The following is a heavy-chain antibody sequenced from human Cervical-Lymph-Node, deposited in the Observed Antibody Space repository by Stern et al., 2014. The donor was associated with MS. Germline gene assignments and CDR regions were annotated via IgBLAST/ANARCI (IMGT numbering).Heavy chain of an antibody. CDR1: GFTFSSYA. D-gene: IGHD4-17*01. V-gene: IGHV3-23*01. CDR3: AKSTVTSLSDY. CDR2: ISGNGGST. Sequence: EVQLLESGAGLVQPGGSLKLSCAASGFTFSSYAMSWVRQAPGKGLEWVSAISGNGGSTYYAQTVQGRFTISIDTSKTTAYLQMNSLRAEDTAVYYCAKSTVTSLSDYWGQGTLVTVSS. J-gene: IGHJ4*02.